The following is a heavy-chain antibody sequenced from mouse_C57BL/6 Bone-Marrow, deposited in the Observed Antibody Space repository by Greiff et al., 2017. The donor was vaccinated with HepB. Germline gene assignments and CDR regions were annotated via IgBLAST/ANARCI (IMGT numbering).Heavy chain of an antibody. J-gene: IGHJ4*01. V-gene: IGHV5-17*01. CDR3: TRVYYGTPYYAMDY. Sequence: VQLKESGGGLVKPGGSLKLSCAASGFTFSDYGMHWVRQAPEKGLEWVAYISSGSSTLYYADTVKGRFTISRDNAKNTLFLQMTSLRSEDTAMYYCTRVYYGTPYYAMDYWGQGTSVTVSS. CDR1: GFTFSDYG. D-gene: IGHD1-1*01. CDR2: ISSGSSTL.